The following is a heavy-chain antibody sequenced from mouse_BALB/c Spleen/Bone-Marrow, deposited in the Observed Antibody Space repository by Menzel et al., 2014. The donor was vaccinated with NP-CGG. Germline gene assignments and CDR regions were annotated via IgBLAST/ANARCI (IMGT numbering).Heavy chain of an antibody. CDR3: AYGNYGYAMDY. CDR1: GYTFTTYT. CDR2: INPSSGYA. Sequence: QVQLQQSGSDLARPGASVKMSCKASGYTFTTYTIHWVKQRPGQGLEWIGYINPSSGYANYNQKFKDKATLNADKSSSTAYMQLSSLTSEDSAVYYCAYGNYGYAMDYWGQGTSVTVSS. J-gene: IGHJ4*01. V-gene: IGHV1-4*01. D-gene: IGHD2-10*02.